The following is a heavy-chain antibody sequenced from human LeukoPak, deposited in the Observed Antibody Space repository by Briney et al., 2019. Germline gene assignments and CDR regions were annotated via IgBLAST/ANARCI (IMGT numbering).Heavy chain of an antibody. V-gene: IGHV3-21*04. CDR2: ISSSSSYI. CDR1: GFTFSSYS. CDR3: ARGGSRAAPIVLMVYTGYFDY. Sequence: PGGSLRLSCAASGFTFSSYSINWVRQAPGKGLEWVSSISSSSSYIYYADSVKGRFTISRDNAKNSLYLQMNSLRAEDTAVYYCARGGSRAAPIVLMVYTGYFDYWGQGTLVTVSS. D-gene: IGHD2-8*01. J-gene: IGHJ4*02.